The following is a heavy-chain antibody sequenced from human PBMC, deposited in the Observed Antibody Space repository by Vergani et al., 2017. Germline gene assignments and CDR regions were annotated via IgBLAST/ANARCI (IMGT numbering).Heavy chain of an antibody. V-gene: IGHV4-34*01. CDR3: ARTPIFAVVIPYYYCMDV. CDR2: INHSGST. Sequence: QVQLQQWGAGLLKPSETLSLTCVVYGGSFSDYYWSCIRQPPGKGLEWIGEINHSGSTNYNPSLKSRVTISVDTSKNQFSLKLSSVTAADTAVYYCARTPIFAVVIPYYYCMDVWGEGTTVTVSS. D-gene: IGHD3-3*01. J-gene: IGHJ6*03. CDR1: GGSFSDYY.